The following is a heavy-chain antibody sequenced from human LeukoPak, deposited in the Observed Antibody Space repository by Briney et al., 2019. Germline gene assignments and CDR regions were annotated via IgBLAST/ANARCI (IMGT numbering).Heavy chain of an antibody. CDR3: AMSILQMRLDY. V-gene: IGHV4-4*02. J-gene: IGHJ4*02. CDR1: GDSISNNNW. Sequence: TPSETLSLTCAVAGDSISNNNWWNWVRQSPGKGLEWIGEIFRSGSTNYNPSLKSRVILSVDKSKNQFSLNLTSVTAADTAIYYCAMSILQMRLDYWGQGALVTVSS. D-gene: IGHD2/OR15-2a*01. CDR2: IFRSGST.